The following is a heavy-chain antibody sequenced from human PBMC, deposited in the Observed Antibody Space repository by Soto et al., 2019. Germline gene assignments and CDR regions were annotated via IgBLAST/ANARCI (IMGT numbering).Heavy chain of an antibody. CDR1: GFTFSSYG. J-gene: IGHJ4*02. D-gene: IGHD6-13*01. Sequence: GGSLRLSCAASGFTFSSYGMHWVRQAPGKGLEWVAVISYDGSNKYYADSVKGRFTISRDNSKNTLYLQMNSLRAEDTAVYYCGKDLFAIAAAGKFNPTFGYWGQGTLVNVSS. CDR2: ISYDGSNK. CDR3: GKDLFAIAAAGKFNPTFGY. V-gene: IGHV3-30*18.